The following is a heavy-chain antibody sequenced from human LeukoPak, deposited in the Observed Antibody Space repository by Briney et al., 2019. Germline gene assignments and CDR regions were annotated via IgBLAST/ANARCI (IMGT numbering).Heavy chain of an antibody. V-gene: IGHV4-34*01. J-gene: IGHJ4*02. CDR3: ARRYYYNLGSFPFDF. CDR1: GGPFSGYF. CDR2: IHNSGTT. Sequence: SETLSPTCAVSGGPFSGYFWSWIRQSSGKGLEWIGEIHNSGTTNYNPSLNSRVTISEDTSKNQFYLNLSSVTAADTAVYYCARRYYYNLGSFPFDFWGQGTLVTVSS. D-gene: IGHD3-10*01.